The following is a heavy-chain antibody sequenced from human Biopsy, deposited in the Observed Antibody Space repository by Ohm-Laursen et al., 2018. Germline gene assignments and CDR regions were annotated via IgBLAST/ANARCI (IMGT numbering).Heavy chain of an antibody. Sequence: GSLRLSCTASGFTVSSNYVSWVRQAPGLGLGWVSVIYSGDRPYYRESVRGRFTISRDNSKNTLYLQMNSLRADDTAVYYCARNKPGSSSGSYFDYWGQGTLVTVSS. CDR3: ARNKPGSSSGSYFDY. CDR2: IYSGDRP. J-gene: IGHJ4*02. D-gene: IGHD6-6*01. CDR1: GFTVSSNY. V-gene: IGHV3-53*01.